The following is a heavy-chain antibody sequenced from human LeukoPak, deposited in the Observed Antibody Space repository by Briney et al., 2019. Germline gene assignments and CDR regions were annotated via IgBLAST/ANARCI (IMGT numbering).Heavy chain of an antibody. J-gene: IGHJ6*04. V-gene: IGHV3-7*01. D-gene: IGHD3-10*02. CDR2: IKQDGSEK. CDR3: AELGITMIGGV. CDR1: GFIFSSYW. Sequence: GGSLRLSCAASGFIFSSYWKSWVRQAPGKGLEWVANIKQDGSEKYYVDSVKGRFTISRDNAKNSLYLQMNSLRAEDTAVYYCAELGITMIGGVWGKGTTVTISS.